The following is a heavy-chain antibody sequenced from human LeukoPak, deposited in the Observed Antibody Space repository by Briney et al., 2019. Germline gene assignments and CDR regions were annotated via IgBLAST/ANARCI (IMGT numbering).Heavy chain of an antibody. Sequence: GESLKISCKGSGYSFTSYWIGWVRQMPGKGLEWMGIIYPGDSDTRYSPSFQGQVTISADKSISTAYLQWSSLKASDTAMHYCARTGTNYYYYMDVWGKGTTVTVSS. CDR3: ARTGTNYYYYMDV. J-gene: IGHJ6*03. V-gene: IGHV5-51*01. CDR1: GYSFTSYW. D-gene: IGHD1-1*01. CDR2: IYPGDSDT.